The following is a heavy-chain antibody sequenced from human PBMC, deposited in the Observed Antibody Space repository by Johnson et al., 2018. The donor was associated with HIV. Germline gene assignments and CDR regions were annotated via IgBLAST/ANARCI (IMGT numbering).Heavy chain of an antibody. J-gene: IGHJ3*02. Sequence: VQLVESGGGVVQPGRSLRLSCAASGFTFSSYAMHWVRQAPGKGLEWVANIKQDGREKYYVDSVKGRFTISRDNAKNSLYLQMSSLRAEDTAVYYCAKDVELHGAFDIWGQGTMVTVSS. V-gene: IGHV3-7*01. CDR2: IKQDGREK. D-gene: IGHD1-26*01. CDR1: GFTFSSYA. CDR3: AKDVELHGAFDI.